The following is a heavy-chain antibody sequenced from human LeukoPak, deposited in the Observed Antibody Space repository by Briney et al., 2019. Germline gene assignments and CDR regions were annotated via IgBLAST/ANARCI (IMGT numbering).Heavy chain of an antibody. V-gene: IGHV3-11*01. CDR1: GFTFSDYY. CDR2: ISSSGSTI. CDR3: ARDRRVTRYFDWLPHDAFDI. J-gene: IGHJ3*02. Sequence: GGSLRLSCAASGFTFSDYYMSWIRQAPGKGLEWVSYISSSGSTIYYADSVKGRFTISRDNAKNSLYLQMNSLRAEDTAVYYRARDRRVTRYFDWLPHDAFDIWGQGTMVTVSS. D-gene: IGHD3-9*01.